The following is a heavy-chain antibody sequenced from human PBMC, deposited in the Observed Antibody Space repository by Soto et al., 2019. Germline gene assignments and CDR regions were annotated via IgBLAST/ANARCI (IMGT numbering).Heavy chain of an antibody. CDR1: GGSVSSCSYY. Sequence: SETLSLTCTVSGGSVSSCSYYWSWIRQPPGKGLEWIGYIYYSGSTNYNPSLKSRVTISVDTSKNQFSLKLSSVTAADTAVYYCARDRAQRNSRAVYYYYYGMDVWGQGTTVTVSS. D-gene: IGHD3-10*01. V-gene: IGHV4-61*01. CDR3: ARDRAQRNSRAVYYYYYGMDV. CDR2: IYYSGST. J-gene: IGHJ6*02.